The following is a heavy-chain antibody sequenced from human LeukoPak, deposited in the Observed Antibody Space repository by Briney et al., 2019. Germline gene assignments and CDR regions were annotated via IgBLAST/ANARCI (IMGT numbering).Heavy chain of an antibody. D-gene: IGHD3-22*01. CDR2: INHSGST. Sequence: SETLSLTCAVYGGSFSGYYWSWIRQPPGKGLEWTGEINHSGSTNYNPSLKSRVTISVDTSKNQFSLKLSSVTAADTAVYYCARGLGGTGGYSSGYYHYYYYYYMDVWGKGTTVTVSS. J-gene: IGHJ6*03. V-gene: IGHV4-34*01. CDR1: GGSFSGYY. CDR3: ARGLGGTGGYSSGYYHYYYYYYMDV.